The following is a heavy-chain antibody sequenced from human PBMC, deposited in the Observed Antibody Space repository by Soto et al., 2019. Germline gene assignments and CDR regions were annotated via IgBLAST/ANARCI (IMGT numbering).Heavy chain of an antibody. CDR2: IYYSGST. V-gene: IGHV4-59*01. D-gene: IGHD3-10*01. CDR3: ARDRVRTYYYYGTDV. Sequence: SETLSLTCTVSGGSISSYYWSWIRQPPGKGLEWIGYIYYSGSTNYNPSLKSRVTISVDTSKNQPSLKLSSVTAADTAVYYCARDRVRTYYYYGTDVWGQGTTVTVSS. CDR1: GGSISSYY. J-gene: IGHJ6*02.